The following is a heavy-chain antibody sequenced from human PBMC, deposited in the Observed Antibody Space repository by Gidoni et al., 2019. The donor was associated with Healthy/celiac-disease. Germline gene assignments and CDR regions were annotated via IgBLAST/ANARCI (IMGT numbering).Heavy chain of an antibody. V-gene: IGHV3-21*01. CDR2: ISSSSSYI. J-gene: IGHJ4*02. CDR3: ARSSFNVLRYFDWLRAYYFDY. CDR1: GFTFSSYS. D-gene: IGHD3-9*01. Sequence: EVQLVESGGGLVKPGGSLRLSCAASGFTFSSYSMNWVRQAPGKGLEWVSSISSSSSYIYYADSVKGRFTISRDNAKNSLYLQMNSLRAEDTAVYYCARSSFNVLRYFDWLRAYYFDYWGQGTLVTVSS.